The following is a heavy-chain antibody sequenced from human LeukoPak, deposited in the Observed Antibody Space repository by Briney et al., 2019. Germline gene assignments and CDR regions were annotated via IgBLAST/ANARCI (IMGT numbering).Heavy chain of an antibody. CDR1: GYSFTSYW. D-gene: IGHD3-22*01. Sequence: GESLKISCKGSGYSFTSYWIGWVRQMPGKGLEWMGIVYPGDSDTRYSPSFQGQVTISADKSISTAYLQWSSLKASDTAMYYCARHPSYYYYDSSGYYSHWGQGTLVTVSS. J-gene: IGHJ4*02. V-gene: IGHV5-51*01. CDR3: ARHPSYYYYDSSGYYSH. CDR2: VYPGDSDT.